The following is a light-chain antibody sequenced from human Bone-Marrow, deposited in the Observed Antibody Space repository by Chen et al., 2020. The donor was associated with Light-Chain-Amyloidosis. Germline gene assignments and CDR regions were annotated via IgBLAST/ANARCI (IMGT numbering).Light chain of an antibody. CDR2: DVR. CDR3: SSYTSSSAPVV. V-gene: IGLV2-14*03. J-gene: IGLJ2*01. Sequence: QSALTQPASVSASPGQSITIYCTGSSSDVGGYDYVSWYQQHPGKATKLLIYDVRIRPSGVSNRFSGSKSGNTASLAISGLLTEDEAAYYCSSYTSSSAPVVFGGGTKLTVL. CDR1: SSDVGGYDY.